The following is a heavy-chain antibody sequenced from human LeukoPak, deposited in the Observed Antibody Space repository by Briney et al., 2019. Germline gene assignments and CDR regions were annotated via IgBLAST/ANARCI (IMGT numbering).Heavy chain of an antibody. V-gene: IGHV1-69*02. CDR2: ISPTVGIA. J-gene: IGHJ4*02. Sequence: ASVMVSCKASGGTFSSYTISWVRQAPGQGLEWMGRISPTVGIAKYAQKFQGRVTITADKSTSTAYMELNSLRSEDTAVYHCATAVAVAAPFDYWGQGSLVTVSS. CDR1: GGTFSSYT. CDR3: ATAVAVAAPFDY. D-gene: IGHD6-19*01.